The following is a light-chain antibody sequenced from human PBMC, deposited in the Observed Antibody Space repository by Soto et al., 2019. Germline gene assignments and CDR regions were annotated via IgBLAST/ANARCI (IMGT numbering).Light chain of an antibody. CDR1: SSDIGAYNY. J-gene: IGLJ1*01. Sequence: QSVLTQPASVSGSPGQSVTISCTGTSSDIGAYNYVSWYQQHPGKAPRLMIFEVTNRPSGVSYRFSGSKSANTASLTISGLQAEDEADYYCSSFTSRFTFVFGTGTKVTVL. CDR3: SSFTSRFTFV. V-gene: IGLV2-14*01. CDR2: EVT.